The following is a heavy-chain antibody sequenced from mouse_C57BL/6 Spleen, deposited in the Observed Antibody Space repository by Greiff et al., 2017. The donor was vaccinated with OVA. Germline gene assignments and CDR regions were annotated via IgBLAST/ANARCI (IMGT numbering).Heavy chain of an antibody. D-gene: IGHD4-1*01. Sequence: QVQLQQPGAELVKPGASVKLSCKASGYTFTSYWMQWVKQRPGQGLEWIGEIDPSDSYTNYNQKFKGKATLTVDTSSSTAYMQLSSLTSEDSAVYYCARIGLTGRAMDYWGQGTSVTVSS. V-gene: IGHV1-50*01. CDR1: GYTFTSYW. CDR2: IDPSDSYT. J-gene: IGHJ4*01. CDR3: ARIGLTGRAMDY.